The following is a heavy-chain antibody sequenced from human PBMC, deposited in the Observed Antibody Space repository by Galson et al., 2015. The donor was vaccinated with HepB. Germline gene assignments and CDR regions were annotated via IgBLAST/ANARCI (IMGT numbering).Heavy chain of an antibody. Sequence: SVKVSCKVSGYTLTDLSMHWVRQAPGKGLEWMGGFDPEDGETIYAQKFQGRVTMTEDTSTDTAYMELSSLRSEDTAVYYCATRPVVPAAIDGSYYYGMDVWGQGTTVTVSS. CDR1: GYTLTDLS. J-gene: IGHJ6*02. CDR3: ATRPVVPAAIDGSYYYGMDV. CDR2: FDPEDGET. D-gene: IGHD2-2*01. V-gene: IGHV1-24*01.